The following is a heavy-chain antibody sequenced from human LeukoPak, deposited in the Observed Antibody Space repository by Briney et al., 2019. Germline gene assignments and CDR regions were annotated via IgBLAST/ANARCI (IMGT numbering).Heavy chain of an antibody. D-gene: IGHD6-6*01. Sequence: AGSLRLSCAASGFTFSSYEMNWVRQAPGKGLEWVSYISSSGRTIYYAVSVKVRFTISRDNAKNSLYLQMNSLRAEDTAVYYCAITSIAARTPVDYWGQGTLVTVSS. CDR3: AITSIAARTPVDY. V-gene: IGHV3-48*03. CDR1: GFTFSSYE. J-gene: IGHJ4*02. CDR2: ISSSGRTI.